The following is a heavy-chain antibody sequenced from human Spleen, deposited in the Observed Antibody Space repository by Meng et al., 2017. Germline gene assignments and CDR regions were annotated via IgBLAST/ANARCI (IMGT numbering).Heavy chain of an antibody. Sequence: VHLQESGPGLVKPSQTLSLTCTVSGDSISSGGYYWSWIRQHPGKGLEWIGYIYYSGSTYYNPSLKSLVTMSVDTSKNQFSLNLSSVTAADTAVYYCARGIAVAGTNPPFDYWGQGTLVTVSS. D-gene: IGHD6-19*01. J-gene: IGHJ4*02. CDR1: GDSISSGGYY. CDR3: ARGIAVAGTNPPFDY. V-gene: IGHV4-31*01. CDR2: IYYSGST.